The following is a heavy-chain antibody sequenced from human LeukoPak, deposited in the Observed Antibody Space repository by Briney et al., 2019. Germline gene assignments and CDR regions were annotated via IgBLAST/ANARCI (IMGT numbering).Heavy chain of an antibody. CDR3: TTDTPMYYYGSGSSTRSDP. J-gene: IGHJ5*02. V-gene: IGHV3-15*01. CDR1: GFTFSNAW. D-gene: IGHD3-10*01. CDR2: IKSKTDGGTT. Sequence: GGSLRLSCAASGFTFSNAWMSWVRQAPGEGLEWVGRIKSKTDGGTTDYAAPVKGRFTISRDDSKNTLYLQMNSLKTEDTAVYYCTTDTPMYYYGSGSSTRSDPWGQGTLVTVSS.